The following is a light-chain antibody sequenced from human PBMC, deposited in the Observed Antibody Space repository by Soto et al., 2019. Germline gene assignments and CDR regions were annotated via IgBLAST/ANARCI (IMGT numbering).Light chain of an antibody. J-gene: IGKJ4*01. CDR3: QQYKNWPLT. CDR2: GAS. CDR1: QSVSSN. Sequence: EIVMTQSPATLSVSPGERATLSCRASQSVSSNLAWYQQKPGQAPSLLIYGASPRATGISARFSGSGSGTEFTLTISSLQSEDFAVYYCQQYKNWPLTFGGGTKVEIK. V-gene: IGKV3-15*01.